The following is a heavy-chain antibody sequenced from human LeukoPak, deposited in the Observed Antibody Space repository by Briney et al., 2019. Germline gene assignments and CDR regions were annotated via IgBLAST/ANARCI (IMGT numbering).Heavy chain of an antibody. V-gene: IGHV4-34*01. CDR3: ARGTTGYYYYYYMDV. J-gene: IGHJ6*03. CDR1: GGSFSGYY. D-gene: IGHD1-1*01. Sequence: SETLSLTCAVYGGSFSGYYWSWIRQPPGKGLEWIGEINHSGSTNYNPSLKSRVTISVDTSKNQFSLKLSSVTAADTAVYYCARGTTGYYYYYYMDVWGKGTTVTISS. CDR2: INHSGST.